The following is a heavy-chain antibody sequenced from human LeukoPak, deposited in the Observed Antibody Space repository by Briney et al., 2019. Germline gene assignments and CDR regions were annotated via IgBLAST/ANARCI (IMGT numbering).Heavy chain of an antibody. CDR2: ISGSGGCT. CDR3: ARHITMVRGVIKRPDWFFDL. CDR1: GFTFSSYA. V-gene: IGHV3-23*01. D-gene: IGHD3-10*01. J-gene: IGHJ2*01. Sequence: GGSLRLSCAAAGFTFSSYAMSWVRQAPGEGLEWVSGISGSGGCTYYADSVKGRFTISRDNSKNALYLQMNSLRAEDTAVYYCARHITMVRGVIKRPDWFFDLWGRGTLVTVSS.